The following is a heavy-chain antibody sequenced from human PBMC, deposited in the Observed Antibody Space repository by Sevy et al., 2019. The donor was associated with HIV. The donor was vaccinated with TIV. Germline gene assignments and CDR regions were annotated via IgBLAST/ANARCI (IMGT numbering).Heavy chain of an antibody. D-gene: IGHD6-13*01. V-gene: IGHV3-9*01. CDR3: AKDIRAAAGTGMDV. J-gene: IGHJ6*02. CDR1: GFTFDDYA. CDR2: ISWNSGSI. Sequence: GGSLRLSCAASGFTFDDYAMHWVRQAPGKGLEWVSGISWNSGSIGYADSVKGRFTISRDNAKNSLYLQMNSLRAEHTALYYCAKDIRAAAGTGMDVWGQGTTVTVSS.